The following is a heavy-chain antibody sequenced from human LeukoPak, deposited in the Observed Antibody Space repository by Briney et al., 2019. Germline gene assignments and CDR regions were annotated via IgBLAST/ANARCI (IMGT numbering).Heavy chain of an antibody. V-gene: IGHV3-21*01. D-gene: IGHD2-2*01. J-gene: IGHJ6*03. Sequence: PGGSLRLSCAASGFTFSSYSMNWVRQAPGKGLEWVSSISSSSSYIYYADSVKGRFTISRDNAKNSLYLQMNSLRAEDTAVYYCARDGGVVPAAKHRNYYYYMDVWGKGTTVTVSS. CDR3: ARDGGVVPAAKHRNYYYYMDV. CDR1: GFTFSSYS. CDR2: ISSSSSYI.